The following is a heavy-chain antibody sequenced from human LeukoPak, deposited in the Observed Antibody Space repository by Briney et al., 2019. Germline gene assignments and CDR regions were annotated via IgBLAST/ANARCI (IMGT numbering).Heavy chain of an antibody. J-gene: IGHJ4*02. CDR2: FDPEDGET. V-gene: IGHV1-24*01. D-gene: IGHD6-19*01. CDR3: ATWSDSSGWPMFDY. CDR1: RDSPLAAS. Sequence: GASVWVSSMLSRDSPLAASTRSVPHTLQGRLWRGGGFDPEDGETIYAQKFQGRVTMTEDTSTDKAYMELSSLRSEDTAVYYCATWSDSSGWPMFDYWGQGTLVTVSS.